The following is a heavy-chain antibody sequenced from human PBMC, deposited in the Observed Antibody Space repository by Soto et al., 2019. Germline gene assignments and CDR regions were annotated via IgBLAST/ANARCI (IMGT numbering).Heavy chain of an antibody. CDR1: GFTLSRKG. CDR2: ISYDGSNK. J-gene: IGHJ6*02. V-gene: IGHV3-30*18. D-gene: IGHD6-19*01. Sequence: PGGSLRLSCAASGFTLSRKGMHWVRQAPGRGLEWVAVISYDGSNKYYGDSVKGRFTIPRDNSKHTVYLQMNSLRAEDTAVYYCAKDALTVAGPQRGSLDVWGQGTTVTVSS. CDR3: AKDALTVAGPQRGSLDV.